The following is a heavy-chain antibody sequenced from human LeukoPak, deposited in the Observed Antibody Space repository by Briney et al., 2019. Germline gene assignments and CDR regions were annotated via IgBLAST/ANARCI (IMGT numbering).Heavy chain of an antibody. Sequence: SETQSLTCTVSGGSISSSSYYWGWIRQPPGKGLEWIGSIYYSGSTYYNPSLKSRVTISVDTSKNQFSLKLSSVTAADTAVYYCAREGYYGSGYPFDYWGQGTLVTVSS. V-gene: IGHV4-39*07. CDR1: GGSISSSSYY. CDR2: IYYSGST. CDR3: AREGYYGSGYPFDY. D-gene: IGHD3-10*01. J-gene: IGHJ4*02.